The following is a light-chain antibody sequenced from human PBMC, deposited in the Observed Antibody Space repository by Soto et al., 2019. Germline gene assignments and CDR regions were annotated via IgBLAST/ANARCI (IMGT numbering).Light chain of an antibody. CDR1: SSDVGGYNY. Sequence: QSVLTQPPSASGSPGQSVAISCTGTSSDVGGYNYVSWYQQHPGKAPKLMIHDVSIRPSGASNRFSGSKSGNTASLTISGLQAEDEADYYCSSYTTSSTLVFGTGTKVTVL. J-gene: IGLJ1*01. CDR3: SSYTTSSTLV. V-gene: IGLV2-14*01. CDR2: DVS.